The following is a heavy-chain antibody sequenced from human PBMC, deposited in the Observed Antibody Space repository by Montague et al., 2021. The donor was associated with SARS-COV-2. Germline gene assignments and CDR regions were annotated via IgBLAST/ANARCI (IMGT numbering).Heavy chain of an antibody. CDR2: IYHSGST. Sequence: SETLSLTCAVSGGSISSSNWWSWVRQPPGKGLEWIGEIYHSGSTNYNPSLKSRVTISVDKSKNPFSLKLNSVTAADTAVYYCARRPLGYYYYGMDVWGQGTTVTVSS. CDR1: GGSISSSNW. J-gene: IGHJ6*02. V-gene: IGHV4-4*02. CDR3: ARRPLGYYYYGMDV.